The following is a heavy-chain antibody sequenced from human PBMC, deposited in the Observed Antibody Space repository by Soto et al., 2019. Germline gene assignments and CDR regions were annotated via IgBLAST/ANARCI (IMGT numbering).Heavy chain of an antibody. V-gene: IGHV4-31*03. CDR3: ARGSVVAATLFDY. CDR1: GGSISSGGYY. Sequence: QVQLQESGPGLVKPSQTLSLTCTVSGGSISSGGYYWSWIRQHPGKGLEWIGYIYYSGSTYYNPSLTGRVTISVDTSKNQFSLKLSSVTAADTAVYYCARGSVVAATLFDYWGQGTLVTVSS. J-gene: IGHJ4*02. CDR2: IYYSGST. D-gene: IGHD2-15*01.